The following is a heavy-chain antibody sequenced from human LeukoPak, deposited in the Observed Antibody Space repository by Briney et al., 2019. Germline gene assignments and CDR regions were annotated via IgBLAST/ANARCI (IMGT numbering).Heavy chain of an antibody. V-gene: IGHV4-30-2*01. Sequence: SETLSLTFAVSGGSLSSGGYSWSWIRQPPGKGLEWVGYIYHSGSTYYNPSLKSRVTISVDRSKNQFSLKLSSVTAADTAVYYCAREIGGSGSFDYWGQGTLVTVSS. CDR1: GGSLSSGGYS. J-gene: IGHJ4*02. CDR2: IYHSGST. D-gene: IGHD3-10*01. CDR3: AREIGGSGSFDY.